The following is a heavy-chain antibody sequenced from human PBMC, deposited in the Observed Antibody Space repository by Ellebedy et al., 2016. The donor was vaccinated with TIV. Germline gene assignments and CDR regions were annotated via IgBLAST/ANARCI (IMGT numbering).Heavy chain of an antibody. D-gene: IGHD3-16*01. V-gene: IGHV1-18*04. CDR3: AREWGDERYFDY. Sequence: AASVKVSCKASGYTFTRYGISWVRPAPGQGLAWMGWINARNGNTNYAQKLRGRVTMTTDPSTNTAYMELRSLRSDDTAVYYCAREWGDERYFDYWGQGTLVTVSS. CDR2: INARNGNT. CDR1: GYTFTRYG. J-gene: IGHJ4*02.